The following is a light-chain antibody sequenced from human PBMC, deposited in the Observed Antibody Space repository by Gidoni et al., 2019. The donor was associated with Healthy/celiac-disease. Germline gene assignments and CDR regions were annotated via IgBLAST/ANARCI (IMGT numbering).Light chain of an antibody. CDR1: QSISSY. V-gene: IGKV1-39*01. CDR3: QQSYSTPRT. CDR2: AAS. Sequence: DIQMTQSPSSLSASVGDRVTITCRASQSISSYLNWYQQKPGKAPKLLIYAASSLQSGVPSRFSGSGSGTDFNINISSLQPEEFATYYCQQSYSTPRTFGPGTKVDIK. J-gene: IGKJ3*01.